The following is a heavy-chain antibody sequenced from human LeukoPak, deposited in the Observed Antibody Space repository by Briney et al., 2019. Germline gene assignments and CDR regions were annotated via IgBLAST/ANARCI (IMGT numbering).Heavy chain of an antibody. J-gene: IGHJ4*02. CDR1: GGSISSYY. V-gene: IGHV4-59*08. CDR3: ARTVFTPGPDTYYFDY. CDR2: IYYSGST. Sequence: SETLSLTCTVSGGSISSYYWSWIRQPPGKGLEWIGYIYYSGSTNYNPSLKSRVTISVDTSKNQFSLKLSSVTAADTAVYYCARTVFTPGPDTYYFDYWGQGTLVTVSS. D-gene: IGHD4-11*01.